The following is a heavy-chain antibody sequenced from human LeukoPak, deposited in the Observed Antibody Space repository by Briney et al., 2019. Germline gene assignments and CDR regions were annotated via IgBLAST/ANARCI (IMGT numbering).Heavy chain of an antibody. CDR3: AKSSPKYDSSGYGAFDI. CDR2: IYSSEST. CDR1: GGSISAYY. Sequence: SETLSLTCTVSGGSISAYYWSWIRQPAGKGLEWIGRIYSSESTNYNPSLKSRVTMSVDTSKNQFSLKLSSVTAADTAVYYCAKSSPKYDSSGYGAFDIWGQGTMVTVSS. V-gene: IGHV4-4*07. D-gene: IGHD3-22*01. J-gene: IGHJ3*02.